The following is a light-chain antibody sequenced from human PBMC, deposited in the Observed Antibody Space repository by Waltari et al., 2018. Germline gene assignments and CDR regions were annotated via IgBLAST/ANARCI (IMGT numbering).Light chain of an antibody. CDR2: DVN. CDR3: SSFTSSSTLRV. Sequence: QSALTQPASVSGSPGQSITISCTGTSSDVGGYNYVSWYQQHPGKAPELMTYDVNKRPSGVSTRFSGSKSGNTASLTISGLQAEDEADYYCSSFTSSSTLRVFGGGTKLTVL. CDR1: SSDVGGYNY. V-gene: IGLV2-14*01. J-gene: IGLJ3*02.